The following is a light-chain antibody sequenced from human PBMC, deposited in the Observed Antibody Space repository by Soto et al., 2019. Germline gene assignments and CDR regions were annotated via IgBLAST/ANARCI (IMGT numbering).Light chain of an antibody. CDR3: SSYTTSKTVV. V-gene: IGLV2-14*01. CDR1: SSDVGGYDY. Sequence: QSVLTQPASVSGSPGQSITISCTGTSSDVGGYDYVSWYQQYPGKAPKLMIFEVSNRPSGVSYRFSGSKSGNTASLTISGLQADDEADYYCSSYTTSKTVVFGGGTKLTVL. CDR2: EVS. J-gene: IGLJ3*02.